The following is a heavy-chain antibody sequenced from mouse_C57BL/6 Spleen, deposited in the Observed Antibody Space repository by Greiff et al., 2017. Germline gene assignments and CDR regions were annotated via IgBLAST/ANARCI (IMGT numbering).Heavy chain of an antibody. Sequence: VQLQQPGAELVKPGASVKLSCKASGYTFTSYWMHWVKQRPGQGLEWIGMIHPNSGSTNYNEKFKSKATLTVDKSSSTAYMQLSSLTSEDSAVYYGARLYYSNYDYAMDYWGQGTSVTVSS. CDR3: ARLYYSNYDYAMDY. J-gene: IGHJ4*01. V-gene: IGHV1-64*01. CDR1: GYTFTSYW. CDR2: IHPNSGST. D-gene: IGHD2-5*01.